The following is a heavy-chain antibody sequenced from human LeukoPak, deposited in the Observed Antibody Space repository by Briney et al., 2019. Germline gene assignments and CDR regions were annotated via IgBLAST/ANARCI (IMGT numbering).Heavy chain of an antibody. CDR2: IYYGGST. D-gene: IGHD4-23*01. V-gene: IGHV4-39*01. Sequence: PSETLSLTCIVSGGSISSISSNNYHWGWIRQPPGKGLEGVGGIYYGGSTYSNPSLKSRVTISVDTSKNQFSLKLSSVTAADTAVYYCARGGGYGGIDWYFDLWGRGTLVTVSS. CDR3: ARGGGYGGIDWYFDL. J-gene: IGHJ2*01. CDR1: GGSISSISSNNYH.